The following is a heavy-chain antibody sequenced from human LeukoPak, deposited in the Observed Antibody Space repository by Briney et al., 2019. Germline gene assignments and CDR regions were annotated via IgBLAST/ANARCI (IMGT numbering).Heavy chain of an antibody. V-gene: IGHV3-64*01. CDR2: ISSNGGST. D-gene: IGHD4-17*01. CDR1: GFTFSSYA. J-gene: IGHJ5*02. CDR3: ARDRRATVTTFWFDP. Sequence: GGSLRLCCAASGFTFSSYAMHWVRQAAGKGLEYVSVISSNGGSTYYANSVKGRFTISRDNSKNTLYLQMGSLRAEDMAVYYCARDRRATVTTFWFDPWGQGTLVTVSS.